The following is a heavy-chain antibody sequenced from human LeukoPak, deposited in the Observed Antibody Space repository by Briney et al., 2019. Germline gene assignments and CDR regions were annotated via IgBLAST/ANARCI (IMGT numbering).Heavy chain of an antibody. CDR1: GFTFSSYA. D-gene: IGHD2-15*01. CDR2: ISGGGGST. Sequence: GGSLRLSCAASGFTFSSYAMSWVRQAPGKGLEWVSAISGGGGSTYYADSVKGRFTISRDNSKNTLYLQMNSLRAEDTAVYYCAKGSLTRYCSGGSCYSYFDYWGQGTLVTVSS. V-gene: IGHV3-23*01. J-gene: IGHJ4*02. CDR3: AKGSLTRYCSGGSCYSYFDY.